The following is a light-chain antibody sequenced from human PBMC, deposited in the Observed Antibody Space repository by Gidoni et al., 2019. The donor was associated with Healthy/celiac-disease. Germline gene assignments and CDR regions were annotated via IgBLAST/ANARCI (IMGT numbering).Light chain of an antibody. J-gene: IGKJ1*01. Sequence: VLTQSPGTLSLSPRARATLSCRASQSVSSSYLAWYQQKPGQAPRLLIYGASSRATGIPDRFSGSGSGTDFTLTISRLEPEDFAVYYCQQYGSSPRTFGQGTKVEIK. CDR3: QQYGSSPRT. CDR2: GAS. CDR1: QSVSSSY. V-gene: IGKV3-20*01.